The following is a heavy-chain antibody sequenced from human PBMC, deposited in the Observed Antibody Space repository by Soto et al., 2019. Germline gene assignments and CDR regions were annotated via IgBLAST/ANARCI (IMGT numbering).Heavy chain of an antibody. CDR3: AREGLDWSVEGMDV. J-gene: IGHJ6*02. CDR2: IYTSGRT. CDR1: GGSISSYY. V-gene: IGHV4-4*07. Sequence: QVHLQESGPGLVKPSETLSLTCTVSGGSISSYYWSWIRQPVGRGLEWIGHIYTSGRTTYNPSLQKRVTMSVDTSKHQFSLRLSSVTAADTAVYYCAREGLDWSVEGMDVWGRGTTVTVSS. D-gene: IGHD3-9*01.